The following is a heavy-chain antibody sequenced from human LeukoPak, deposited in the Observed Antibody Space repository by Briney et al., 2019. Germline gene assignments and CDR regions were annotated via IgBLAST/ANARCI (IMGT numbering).Heavy chain of an antibody. D-gene: IGHD6-13*01. V-gene: IGHV3-30*18. CDR2: ISYDGSNK. Sequence: PGGSLRLSCAASGFTFSSYGMHWVRQAPGKGLEWVAVISYDGSNKYYADSVKGRFTISRDNSKNTLYLQMNSLRAEDTAVYYCAKDRRYSSSWYTFDYWGQGTLVTVSS. CDR1: GFTFSSYG. CDR3: AKDRRYSSSWYTFDY. J-gene: IGHJ4*02.